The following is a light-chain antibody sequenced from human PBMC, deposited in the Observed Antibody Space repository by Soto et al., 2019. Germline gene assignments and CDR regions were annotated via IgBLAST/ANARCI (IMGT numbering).Light chain of an antibody. CDR3: QQYGNSPPGT. CDR1: QSVPSTY. J-gene: IGKJ5*01. Sequence: VLSQSPGRLSLSPGERATLSCRASQSVPSTYFAWYQQKSGQPPRLLISGTSNRATGIPDRFSGSGSGADFTLTISRLEPEDFAVCFCQQYGNSPPGTFGQGTRLENK. V-gene: IGKV3-20*01. CDR2: GTS.